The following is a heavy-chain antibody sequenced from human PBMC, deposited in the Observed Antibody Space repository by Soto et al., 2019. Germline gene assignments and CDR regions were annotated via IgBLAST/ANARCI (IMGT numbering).Heavy chain of an antibody. CDR3: AALGVNFEH. J-gene: IGHJ4*02. CDR2: IGVGSGNR. D-gene: IGHD2-8*01. CDR1: GFTFTSSA. V-gene: IGHV1-58*01. Sequence: ASVKVSCEASGFTFTSSAVQWVRQARGQRLEWIGWIGVGSGNRHYAQKFQERVTITRDMSTNTAYMELSSLRSEDTAVYYCAALGVNFEHWGQGTLVTVSS.